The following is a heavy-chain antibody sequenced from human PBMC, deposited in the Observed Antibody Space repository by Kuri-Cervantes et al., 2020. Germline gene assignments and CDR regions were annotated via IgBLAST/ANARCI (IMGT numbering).Heavy chain of an antibody. CDR2: ISSSSGYI. Sequence: GGSLRLSCAASGFSFSSYSMNWVRQAPGKGLEWVSSISSSSGYIYYADSVKGRFTISRDNAKNTLYLQMNSLRAEDTAVYYCAREVAGAAFDYWGQGTLVTVSS. CDR1: GFSFSSYS. CDR3: AREVAGAAFDY. J-gene: IGHJ4*02. D-gene: IGHD6-19*01. V-gene: IGHV3-21*01.